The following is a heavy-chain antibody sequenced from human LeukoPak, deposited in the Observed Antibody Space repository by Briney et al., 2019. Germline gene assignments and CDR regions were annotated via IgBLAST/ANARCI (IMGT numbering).Heavy chain of an antibody. V-gene: IGHV4-39*01. CDR1: GGSISSSSYY. D-gene: IGHD1-26*01. Sequence: SETLSLTCTVSGGSISSSSYYWVWLRQPPGKGLEWIGSIYYSGSNYYNPSLKSRVTISVDTSKHQFTLQLSSVTAADPAVYYCARRSGASYGPFDYWGQGTLVTVSS. CDR2: IYYSGSN. CDR3: ARRSGASYGPFDY. J-gene: IGHJ4*02.